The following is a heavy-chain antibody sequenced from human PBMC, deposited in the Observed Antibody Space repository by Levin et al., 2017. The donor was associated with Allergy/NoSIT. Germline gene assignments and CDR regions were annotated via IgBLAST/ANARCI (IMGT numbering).Heavy chain of an antibody. V-gene: IGHV3-48*03. Sequence: SCAASGFTFSSYEMNWVRRAPGKGLEWVSYISSTGSTIYSADSVKGRFTISRDNAKNSLYLHMNSLRAEDTAVYYCARQLGNFLSGYNYFDYWGQGTLVTVSS. J-gene: IGHJ4*02. CDR2: ISSTGSTI. CDR3: ARQLGNFLSGYNYFDY. CDR1: GFTFSSYE. D-gene: IGHD3-3*01.